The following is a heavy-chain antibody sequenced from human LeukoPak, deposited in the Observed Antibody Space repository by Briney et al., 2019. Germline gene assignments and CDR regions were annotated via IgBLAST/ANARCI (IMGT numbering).Heavy chain of an antibody. Sequence: PGGSLRLSCAASGFTFSDYNMNWVRQAPGKGLEWDSYITNSGSTIHYADSVRGRSTISRDNAKNSLYLQMNSLRAEDTAVYYCARSIGLTGGGVDVWGQGTTVTVSS. V-gene: IGHV3-11*01. J-gene: IGHJ6*02. CDR3: ARSIGLTGGGVDV. D-gene: IGHD3-9*01. CDR2: ITNSGSTI. CDR1: GFTFSDYN.